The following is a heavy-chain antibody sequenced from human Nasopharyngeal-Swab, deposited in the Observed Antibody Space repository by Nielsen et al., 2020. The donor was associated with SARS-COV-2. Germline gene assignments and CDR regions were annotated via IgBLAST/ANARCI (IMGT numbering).Heavy chain of an antibody. D-gene: IGHD3-10*01. CDR3: AKDDVVRGDAFDI. Sequence: GGSLRLSCIASGFTLNIYAMAWARRTPGRGLQWVSGISASGGSTYYTDFVKGRFAVSRDNSRNTLYLQMHSLRVEDTALYYCAKDDVVRGDAFDIWGQGTMVTVSS. CDR2: ISASGGST. J-gene: IGHJ3*02. CDR1: GFTLNIYA. V-gene: IGHV3-23*01.